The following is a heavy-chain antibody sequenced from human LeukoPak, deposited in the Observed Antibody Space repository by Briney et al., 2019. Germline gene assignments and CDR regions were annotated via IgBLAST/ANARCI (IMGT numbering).Heavy chain of an antibody. J-gene: IGHJ3*02. V-gene: IGHV4-39*07. CDR2: IYYSGST. Sequence: SETLSLTCTVSGGSISSSSYYWDWIRQPPGKGLEWIGSIYYSGSTYCNPSLKSRVTISVDTSKNQFSLKLSSVTAADTAVYYCARGSPITMIVVEMAAFDIWGQGTMATVSS. CDR1: GGSISSSSYY. CDR3: ARGSPITMIVVEMAAFDI. D-gene: IGHD3-22*01.